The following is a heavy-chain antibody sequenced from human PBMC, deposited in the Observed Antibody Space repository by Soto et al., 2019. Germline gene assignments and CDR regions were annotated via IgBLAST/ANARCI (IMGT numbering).Heavy chain of an antibody. Sequence: GGSLRLSCAASGVTFSSYGMHWVRQAPGKGLEWVAVIWYDGSNKYYADSVKGRFTISRDNSKNTLYLQMNSLRADDTAVYYCARDQGYCTNGVCYHYFDYWGQGTLVTVSS. CDR1: GVTFSSYG. V-gene: IGHV3-33*01. D-gene: IGHD2-8*01. J-gene: IGHJ4*02. CDR2: IWYDGSNK. CDR3: ARDQGYCTNGVCYHYFDY.